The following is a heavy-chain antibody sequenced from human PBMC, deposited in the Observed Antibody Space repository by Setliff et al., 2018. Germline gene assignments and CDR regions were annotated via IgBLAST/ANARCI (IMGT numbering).Heavy chain of an antibody. V-gene: IGHV4-31*03. J-gene: IGHJ5*01. CDR1: GDFISSGCYT. CDR2: IFYNGNT. Sequence: PSETLSLTCTVSGDFISSGCYTWNWIRPHPGMGLVGLGYIFYNGNTIYNPSRQSRVTISVDTSKNQFDLTLTSLTAADSDVYYCARACHSNGVPNWFDTWGPGTLVTVSS. D-gene: IGHD2-8*01. CDR3: ARACHSNGVPNWFDT.